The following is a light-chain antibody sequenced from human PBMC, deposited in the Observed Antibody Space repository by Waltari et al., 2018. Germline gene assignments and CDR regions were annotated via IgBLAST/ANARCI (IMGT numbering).Light chain of an antibody. V-gene: IGKV3-20*01. CDR3: QQYGSSPQT. CDR1: QSVSSSY. Sequence: EIVLTQSPGTLSLSPGERATLSCRASQSVSSSYLAWYQQKPGQAPRLLIYGASSRATGSPDRFSGRGAGTDFTLTISRLEPEDFAVYYCQQYGSSPQTFGGGTKVEIK. J-gene: IGKJ4*01. CDR2: GAS.